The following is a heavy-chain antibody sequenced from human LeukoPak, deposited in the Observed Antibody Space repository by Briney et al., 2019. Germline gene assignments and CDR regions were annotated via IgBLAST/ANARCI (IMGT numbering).Heavy chain of an antibody. Sequence: SETLSLTCAVYGGSFSGYYWSWIRQPPGKGLEWIGEINHSGSTNYNPSLKSRVTISVDTSKNQFSLKLSSVTAADTAVYYCATEAVPAAITPGWGQGTLVTVSS. J-gene: IGHJ4*02. CDR3: ATEAVPAAITPG. V-gene: IGHV4-34*01. CDR1: GGSFSGYY. D-gene: IGHD2-2*01. CDR2: INHSGST.